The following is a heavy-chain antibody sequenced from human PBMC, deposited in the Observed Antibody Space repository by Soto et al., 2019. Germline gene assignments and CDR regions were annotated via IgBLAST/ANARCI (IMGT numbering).Heavy chain of an antibody. CDR3: AKTRAGYSSSWGLGNWYFVL. D-gene: IGHD6-13*01. J-gene: IGHJ2*01. CDR1: GFTFSSYG. V-gene: IGHV3-30*18. CDR2: ISYDGSNK. Sequence: QVQLVESGGGVDQPGRSLRLSCAASGFTFSSYGMHWVRQAPGKGLEWVAVISYDGSNKYYADSVKGRFTISRDNSKNTLYLQMNSLRAEDTPVYYCAKTRAGYSSSWGLGNWYFVLWGRGTLVTVSS.